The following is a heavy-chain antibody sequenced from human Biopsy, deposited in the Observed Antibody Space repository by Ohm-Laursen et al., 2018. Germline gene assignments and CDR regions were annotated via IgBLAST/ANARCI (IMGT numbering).Heavy chain of an antibody. D-gene: IGHD1-1*01. Sequence: SLRLSCAATGFTFSSYAMHWVRQAPGKGLEWVALIWYDGSNPYYVDSVKGRFTISRDNSKDILSLEMNSLRAEDTAVYYCARDTTGYYYAFDIWGRGTLVTVSS. J-gene: IGHJ3*02. CDR3: ARDTTGYYYAFDI. CDR1: GFTFSSYA. V-gene: IGHV3-33*01. CDR2: IWYDGSNP.